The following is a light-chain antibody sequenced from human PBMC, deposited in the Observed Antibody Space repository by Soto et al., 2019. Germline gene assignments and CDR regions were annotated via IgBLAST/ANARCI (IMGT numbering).Light chain of an antibody. V-gene: IGKV3-15*01. CDR2: ATS. Sequence: ETVMTQSPATLSVSPGERATLSCRTSQSVRGHVAWYQQKPGQIPRLLIYATSTRATGTPARFSGTGSETELNLTISSMQSEDSAVYYDQQYDHWLPAFGQGTKVEIK. CDR1: QSVRGH. CDR3: QQYDHWLPA. J-gene: IGKJ1*01.